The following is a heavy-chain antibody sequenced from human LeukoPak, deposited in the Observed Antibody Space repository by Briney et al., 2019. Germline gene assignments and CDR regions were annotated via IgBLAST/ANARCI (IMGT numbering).Heavy chain of an antibody. CDR2: IYHSGST. D-gene: IGHD2-2*01. CDR1: GYSISSGYY. Sequence: SETLSLTCAVSGYSISSGYYWGWIRPPPGKGLEWTGSIYHSGSTYYNPSLKSRVTISVDTSKNQFSLKLSSVTAADTAVYYCARSQYQLLSVAFDIWGQGTMVTVSS. V-gene: IGHV4-38-2*01. J-gene: IGHJ3*02. CDR3: ARSQYQLLSVAFDI.